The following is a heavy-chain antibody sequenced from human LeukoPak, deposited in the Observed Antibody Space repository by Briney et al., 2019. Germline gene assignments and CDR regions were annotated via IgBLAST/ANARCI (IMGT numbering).Heavy chain of an antibody. Sequence: SETLSLTCTVSGYSISSGYYWGWIRQPPGKGLEWIGSIYHSGSTYYNPSLKSRVTISVDTSKDQFSLKLSSVTAADTAVYYCARGEDSSGITMIHDWFDPWGQGTLVTVSS. V-gene: IGHV4-38-2*02. CDR1: GYSISSGYY. CDR2: IYHSGST. J-gene: IGHJ5*02. CDR3: ARGEDSSGITMIHDWFDP. D-gene: IGHD3-22*01.